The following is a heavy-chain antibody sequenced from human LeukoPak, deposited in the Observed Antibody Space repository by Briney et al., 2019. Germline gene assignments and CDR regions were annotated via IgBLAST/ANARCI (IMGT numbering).Heavy chain of an antibody. CDR2: ISSSSSYI. V-gene: IGHV3-21*01. D-gene: IGHD3-9*01. CDR3: AREGQGDWLERYYYYGMDV. CDR1: GFTLSSYS. Sequence: GGSLRLSCAASGFTLSSYSMNWVRQAPGKGLEWVSSISSSSSYIYYADSVKGRFTISRDNAKNSLYLQMNSLRAEDTAVYYCAREGQGDWLERYYYYGMDVWGQGTTVTVSS. J-gene: IGHJ6*02.